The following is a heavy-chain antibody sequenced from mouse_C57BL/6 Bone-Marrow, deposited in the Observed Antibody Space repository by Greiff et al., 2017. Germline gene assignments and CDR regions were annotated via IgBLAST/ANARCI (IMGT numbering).Heavy chain of an antibody. J-gene: IGHJ4*01. CDR1: GYTFTSYW. CDR3: ARSVPYAMDY. Sequence: VQLQQPGAELVKPGASVKMSCKASGYTFTSYWITWVKQRPGQGLEWIGDIYPGSGSTNSHEKVKSKAPLPVDTSSSTAYMQLSSLTSEDSAVYYCARSVPYAMDYWGQGTSVTVS. CDR2: IYPGSGST. V-gene: IGHV1-55*01.